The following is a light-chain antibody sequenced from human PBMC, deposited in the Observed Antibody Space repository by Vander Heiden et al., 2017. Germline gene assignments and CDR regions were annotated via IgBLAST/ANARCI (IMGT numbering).Light chain of an antibody. Sequence: MTQSPSSLSASVGDRVTITCQASQDISNYLNWYQQKPGKAPKLLIYDASNLETGVPSRFSGSGSGTDFTFTISSLQPEDIATYYCQQYDNLPLTFGGGTKVXIK. CDR3: QQYDNLPLT. J-gene: IGKJ4*01. V-gene: IGKV1-33*01. CDR1: QDISNY. CDR2: DAS.